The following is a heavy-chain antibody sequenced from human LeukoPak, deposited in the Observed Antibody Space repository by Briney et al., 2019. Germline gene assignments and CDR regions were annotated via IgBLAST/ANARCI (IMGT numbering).Heavy chain of an antibody. V-gene: IGHV4-34*01. J-gene: IGHJ6*03. CDR3: ARARIAAADNYYYYYMDV. D-gene: IGHD6-13*01. CDR2: INHSGST. Sequence: SETLSLTCAVYGGSFSGYYWSWIRQPPGKGLEWIGEINHSGSTNYNPSLKSRVTISVDTSKNQFSLKLSSVTAADTAVYYCARARIAAADNYYYYYMDVWGKGTTVTVSS. CDR1: GGSFSGYY.